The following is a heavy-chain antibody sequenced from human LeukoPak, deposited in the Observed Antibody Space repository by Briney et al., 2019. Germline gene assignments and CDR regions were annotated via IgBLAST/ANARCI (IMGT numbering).Heavy chain of an antibody. J-gene: IGHJ6*03. CDR3: ARGLRFLEWLSPYYYYMDV. CDR2: IIPIFGTA. CDR1: GGTFSSYA. V-gene: IGHV1-69*13. Sequence: SVKVSCKASGGTFSSYAISWVRQAPGQGLEWMGGIIPIFGTANYAQKFQGRVTITADESTSTAYMELSSLRSEDTAVYYCARGLRFLEWLSPYYYYMDVWGKGTTVTVSS. D-gene: IGHD3-3*01.